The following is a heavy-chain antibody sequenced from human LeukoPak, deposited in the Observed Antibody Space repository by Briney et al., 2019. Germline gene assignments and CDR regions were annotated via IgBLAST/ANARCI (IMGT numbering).Heavy chain of an antibody. CDR2: IHYSGST. CDR1: GGSVSGGSYY. D-gene: IGHD1-7*01. V-gene: IGHV4-61*01. J-gene: IGHJ4*02. CDR3: TRTGSTGGY. Sequence: SETLSLTCTVSGGSVSGGSYYCSWIRQSPGKGLERIGYIHYSGSTVYNPSLKSRVTMSIDTSKNQFSLNLSSATAADTAVYYCTRTGSTGGYWGQGTLVTVSS.